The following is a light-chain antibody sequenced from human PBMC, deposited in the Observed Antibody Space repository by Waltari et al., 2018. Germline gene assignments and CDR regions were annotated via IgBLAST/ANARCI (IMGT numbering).Light chain of an antibody. CDR2: EVN. V-gene: IGLV2-14*01. J-gene: IGLJ2*01. Sequence: QSALTQPASVSGSPGQSITISCTGTSSDVGGSNYVSWYQQHPGKAPKVMIYEVNNRPSGVSYRFSGSKSRNTASLTISGLQAEDEADYYCSSYTSSSTVLFGGGTKVTVL. CDR3: SSYTSSSTVL. CDR1: SSDVGGSNY.